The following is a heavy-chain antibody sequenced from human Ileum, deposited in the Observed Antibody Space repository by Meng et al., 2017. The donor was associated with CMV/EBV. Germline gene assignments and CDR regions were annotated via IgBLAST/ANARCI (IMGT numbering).Heavy chain of an antibody. Sequence: GESLKISCAASGFTFTSYWMNWVRQAPGKGLEWVASINQAGGERYYLDSVKGRFTISRDNAKNSLYLQVTSLRGEDTAVYYCARDGYDAGLYFDNWGRGVLVTVSS. CDR1: GFTFTSYW. CDR3: ARDGYDAGLYFDN. V-gene: IGHV3-7*01. D-gene: IGHD5-12*01. CDR2: INQAGGER. J-gene: IGHJ4*02.